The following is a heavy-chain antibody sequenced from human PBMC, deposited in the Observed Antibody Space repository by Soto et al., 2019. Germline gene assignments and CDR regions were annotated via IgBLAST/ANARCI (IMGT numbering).Heavy chain of an antibody. CDR1: GYTFTNYG. CDR2: INAGNGNT. J-gene: IGHJ5*02. CDR3: ARGGVDIVLVPAALGWFDP. D-gene: IGHD2-2*01. V-gene: IGHV1-3*05. Sequence: QVHLVQSGAEEKKPGASVKVSCKASGYTFTNYGMHWVRQAPGQRLEWMAWINAGNGNTKYSQKFQGRVTITRDTSASTAYMELSSLTSEDTAVYYCARGGVDIVLVPAALGWFDPWGQGTLVTVSS.